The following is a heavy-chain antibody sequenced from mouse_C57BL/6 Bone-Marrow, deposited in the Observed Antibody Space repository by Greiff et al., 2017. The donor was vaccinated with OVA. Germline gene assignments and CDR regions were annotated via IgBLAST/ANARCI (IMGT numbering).Heavy chain of an antibody. J-gene: IGHJ4*01. D-gene: IGHD1-1*01. CDR1: GYTFTSYG. Sequence: VQLKESGAELVRPGSSVKMSCKPSGYTFTSYGINWVKQRPGQGLEWIGYIYIGNGYTEYNEKFKGKATLTSDTSSSTAYMQLSSLTSEDSAIYFCARNYYGSSPGAMDYWGQGTSVTVSS. CDR2: IYIGNGYT. CDR3: ARNYYGSSPGAMDY. V-gene: IGHV1-58*01.